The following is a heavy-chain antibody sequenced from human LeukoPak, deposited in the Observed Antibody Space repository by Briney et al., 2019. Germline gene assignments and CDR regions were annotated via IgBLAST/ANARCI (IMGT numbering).Heavy chain of an antibody. CDR2: VHSSGNT. V-gene: IGHV4-39*01. D-gene: IGHD6-13*01. CDR1: GGSISDSSFY. Sequence: PSETLSLTCTVSGGSISDSSFYWGWIRQPPGKGLEWIGSVHSSGNTNYAPSLNSRVTLSVDTSKNQFSLNLSSVTAADTAVYYCARCLATGGRVSFDYWGQGTLATVSS. CDR3: ARCLATGGRVSFDY. J-gene: IGHJ4*02.